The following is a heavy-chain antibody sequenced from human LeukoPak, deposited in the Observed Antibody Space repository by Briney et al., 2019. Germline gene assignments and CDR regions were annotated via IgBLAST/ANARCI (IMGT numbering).Heavy chain of an antibody. CDR2: IYYSGST. J-gene: IGHJ6*03. Sequence: SETLSLTCAVYGGSISNYYWSWIRQPPGKGLEWIGYIYYSGSTNYNPSLKSRVSISVDTSKSQFSLKLSSVTAADTAVYYCARVSDCSSTSCYFLYYYMDVRGKGTTVTVSS. CDR3: ARVSDCSSTSCYFLYYYMDV. D-gene: IGHD2-2*01. V-gene: IGHV4-59*01. CDR1: GGSISNYY.